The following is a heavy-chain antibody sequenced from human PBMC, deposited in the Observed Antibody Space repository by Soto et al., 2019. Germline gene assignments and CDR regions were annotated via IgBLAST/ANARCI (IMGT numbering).Heavy chain of an antibody. D-gene: IGHD3-10*01. Sequence: QVQLQESGPGLVKPSETLSLSCTVSGGSISSYYWSWFRQPPGKRMEWIGYVHHSWGSSYNPSLQSRVALSLDTSKSQFSLKVTSVTATDTAVYYCARQGFGPLHGLVDFWGHATTVTVSS. J-gene: IGHJ6*02. V-gene: IGHV4-59*08. CDR2: VHHSWGS. CDR3: ARQGFGPLHGLVDF. CDR1: GGSISSYY.